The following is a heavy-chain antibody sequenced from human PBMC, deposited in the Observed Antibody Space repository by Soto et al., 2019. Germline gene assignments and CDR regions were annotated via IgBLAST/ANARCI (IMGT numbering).Heavy chain of an antibody. Sequence: SRIRKKKVKGLEWIGYIYYSGSTNCNPSLKSRVTISVDTSKNQFSLKLSSVTAADTAVYYCARHLWVGSSWYLGAFDIWGQGKMV. J-gene: IGHJ3*02. D-gene: IGHD6-13*01. CDR2: IYYSGST. CDR3: ARHLWVGSSWYLGAFDI. V-gene: IGHV4-59*08.